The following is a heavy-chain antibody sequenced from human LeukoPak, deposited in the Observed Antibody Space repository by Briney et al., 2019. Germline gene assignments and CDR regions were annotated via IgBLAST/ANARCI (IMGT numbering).Heavy chain of an antibody. CDR3: ARFSLYDNSGYYSWLFDF. Sequence: GGSLRLSCAACGFTFSTSWMSWVRQAPGKGLEWVANIQQDGSAKYYVDSVKGRFTISRDNAKNSLYLQMNSLRAEDTAVYYCARFSLYDNSGYYSWLFDFWGQGTLVTVSS. J-gene: IGHJ4*02. CDR1: GFTFSTSW. D-gene: IGHD3-22*01. V-gene: IGHV3-7*01. CDR2: IQQDGSAK.